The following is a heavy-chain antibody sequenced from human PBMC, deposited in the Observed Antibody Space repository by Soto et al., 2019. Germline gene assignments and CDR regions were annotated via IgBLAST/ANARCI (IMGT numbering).Heavy chain of an antibody. V-gene: IGHV3-53*01. CDR2: LYSGGNT. D-gene: IGHD2-15*01. J-gene: IGHJ4*02. CDR3: ARVDVGGKVDY. Sequence: EVQLVESGGGLIQPGGSLRLSCAASGLTVSRNYMSWVRQAPEKGLEWVSLLYSGGNTYYADSVKGRFTIPRDNSKNTLDLQMTSLSAEDTAVYYCARVDVGGKVDYWGEGTLVIVSS. CDR1: GLTVSRNY.